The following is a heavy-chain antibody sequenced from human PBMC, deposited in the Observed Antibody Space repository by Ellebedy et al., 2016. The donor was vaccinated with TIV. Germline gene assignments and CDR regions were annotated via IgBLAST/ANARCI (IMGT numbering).Heavy chain of an antibody. J-gene: IGHJ4*02. D-gene: IGHD1-7*01. V-gene: IGHV3-30-3*01. CDR2: ISYDGSHK. CDR1: GFTFRSNA. Sequence: GGSLRLSCAASGFTFRSNAMHWVRQAPGKGLEWVALISYDGSHKYYADSVKGLFTISRDNFKNTVYLQLHSVRHDDTAMYYCARGHSVAGTTANFDFWGQGTLVTVSS. CDR3: ARGHSVAGTTANFDF.